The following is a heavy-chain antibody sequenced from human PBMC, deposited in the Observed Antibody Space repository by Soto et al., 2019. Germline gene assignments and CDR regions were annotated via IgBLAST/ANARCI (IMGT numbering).Heavy chain of an antibody. J-gene: IGHJ3*02. CDR2: ISSSSSYI. V-gene: IGHV3-21*01. Sequence: GGSLRLSCAASGFTFSSYSMNWVRQAPGKGLEWVSSISSSSSYIYYADSVKGRFTISRDNAKNSLYLQMNSLRAEDTAVYYCARRPRANDAFDIWGQETMVTVSS. CDR1: GFTFSSYS. CDR3: ARRPRANDAFDI.